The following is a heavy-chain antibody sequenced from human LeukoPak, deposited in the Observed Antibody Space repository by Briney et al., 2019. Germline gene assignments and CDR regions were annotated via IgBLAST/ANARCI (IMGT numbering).Heavy chain of an antibody. CDR3: ARAPSGGYLDY. Sequence: SVKVSCKASGGTFSSYAISWVRQAPGQGLEWMGRIIPILGIANYAQKFQGRVTITADKSTSTAYMELSSLRSEDTAVYYCARAPSGGYLDYWGQGTLVTVSS. D-gene: IGHD2-15*01. J-gene: IGHJ4*02. CDR2: IIPILGIA. V-gene: IGHV1-69*04. CDR1: GGTFSSYA.